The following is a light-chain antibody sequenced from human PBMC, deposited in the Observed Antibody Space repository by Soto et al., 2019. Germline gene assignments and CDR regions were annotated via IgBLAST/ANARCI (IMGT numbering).Light chain of an antibody. V-gene: IGKV1-12*01. J-gene: IGKJ1*01. CDR1: RGVNGW. Sequence: DIQMTQSPSSVAASVGDRVTLPCRPSRGVNGWLAWYQQKPGKAPKVLIYAASSLQSGVPSRFSGSGSGTDFTLTISSLQPEDFATYYCQQTNSFPRTFGQGTKVEI. CDR2: AAS. CDR3: QQTNSFPRT.